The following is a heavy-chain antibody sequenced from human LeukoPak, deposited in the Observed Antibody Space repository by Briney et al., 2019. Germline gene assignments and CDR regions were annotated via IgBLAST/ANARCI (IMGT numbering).Heavy chain of an antibody. CDR3: AKDPALRVAVVVVAAKREGY. V-gene: IGHV3-23*01. Sequence: PGGSLRLSCAAYGFTFSSYAMSWVRQAPGKGLEWVSAISGSGGSTYYADSVKGRFTISRDNSKNTLYLQMNSLRAEDTAVYYCAKDPALRVAVVVVAAKREGYWGQGTLVTVSS. J-gene: IGHJ4*02. D-gene: IGHD2-15*01. CDR1: GFTFSSYA. CDR2: ISGSGGST.